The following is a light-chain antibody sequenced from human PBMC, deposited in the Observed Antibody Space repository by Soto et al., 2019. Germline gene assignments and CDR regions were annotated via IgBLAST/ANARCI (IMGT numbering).Light chain of an antibody. J-gene: IGKJ2*01. CDR2: WAS. CDR3: QQYYSMVH. Sequence: DIVMTQSPDSLAVSLGERDTINCKSSQSVLYSSNNKNYLAWYQQKPGQPPKLLIYWASTRESGVPDRFSGSGSGTDFSLTISSLQAEDVAVYYCQQYYSMVHFCQGTKLEIK. V-gene: IGKV4-1*01. CDR1: QSVLYSSNNKNY.